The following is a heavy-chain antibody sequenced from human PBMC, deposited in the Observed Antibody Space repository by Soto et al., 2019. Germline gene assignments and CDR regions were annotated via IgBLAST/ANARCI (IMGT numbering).Heavy chain of an antibody. Sequence: EVQLLESGGGLVQAGGSLRLSCSASGFSFSTYAMSWVRQAPGKGLEWVSAISGSGGSTYYADSVKGRFTISRDNSKNTAYLQMNSLRAEDPAGYYCAKNWDTTFSSSSHWGQGTLVTVSS. CDR1: GFSFSTYA. CDR3: AKNWDTTFSSSSH. J-gene: IGHJ4*02. V-gene: IGHV3-23*01. CDR2: ISGSGGST. D-gene: IGHD6-6*01.